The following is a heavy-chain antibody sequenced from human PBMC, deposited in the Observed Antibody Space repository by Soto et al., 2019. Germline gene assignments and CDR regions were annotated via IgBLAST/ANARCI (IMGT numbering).Heavy chain of an antibody. J-gene: IGHJ5*02. CDR1: VGSSSVYY. Sequence: LSLTCTVSVGSSSVYYWSLIRQPPGKGLEWIGYIYYSGSTNYNPSPKSRVTISVDTSKNQFSLKLSSVTAADTAVYYCARGLSIAARPGWFDPWGQGTLVTVSS. V-gene: IGHV4-59*01. D-gene: IGHD6-6*01. CDR3: ARGLSIAARPGWFDP. CDR2: IYYSGST.